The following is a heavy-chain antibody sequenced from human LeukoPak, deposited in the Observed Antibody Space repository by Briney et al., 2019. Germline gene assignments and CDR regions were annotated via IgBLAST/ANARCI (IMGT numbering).Heavy chain of an antibody. CDR1: GFTFSSYG. CDR2: IRYDGSNK. V-gene: IGHV3-30*02. D-gene: IGHD4-17*01. J-gene: IGHJ4*02. CDR3: AKDKLRYRMGDYGDYLDY. Sequence: GSLRLSCAASGFTFSSYGMHWVRQAPGKGLEWVAFIRYDGSNKYYADSVKGRFTISRDNSKNTLYLQINSLRAEDTAVYYCAKDKLRYRMGDYGDYLDYWGQGTLVTVSS.